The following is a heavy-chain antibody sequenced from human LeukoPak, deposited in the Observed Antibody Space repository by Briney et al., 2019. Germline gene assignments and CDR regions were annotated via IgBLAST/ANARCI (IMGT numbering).Heavy chain of an antibody. CDR2: INPNSGGT. D-gene: IGHD6-13*01. J-gene: IGHJ3*02. Sequence: ASVKVSCKASGYTFTGYYRHGLRQAPGQGLEGMGWINPNSGGTNYAQKFQGRVTLTRDTSISTAYMELSRLRSDDTAVYYCAREGAAGTQHDAFDIWGQGTMVTVSS. CDR3: AREGAAGTQHDAFDI. V-gene: IGHV1-2*02. CDR1: GYTFTGYY.